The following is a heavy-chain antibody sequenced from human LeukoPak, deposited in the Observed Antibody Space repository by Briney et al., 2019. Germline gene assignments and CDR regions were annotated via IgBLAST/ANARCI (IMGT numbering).Heavy chain of an antibody. CDR1: GFTFSSYS. D-gene: IGHD6-19*01. V-gene: IGHV3-21*01. CDR2: ISSSSSYI. CDR3: ARGLISSGWHRDGYPSDAFDI. Sequence: GGSLRLSCAASGFTFSSYSMNWVRQAPGKGLEWVSSISSSSSYIYYADSVKGRFTISRDNAKNSLYLQMNSLRAEDTAVYYCARGLISSGWHRDGYPSDAFDIWGQGTMVTVSS. J-gene: IGHJ3*02.